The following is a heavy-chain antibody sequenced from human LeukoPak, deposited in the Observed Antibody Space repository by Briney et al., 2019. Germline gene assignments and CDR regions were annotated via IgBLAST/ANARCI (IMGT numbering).Heavy chain of an antibody. J-gene: IGHJ4*02. D-gene: IGHD2-15*01. CDR2: VSPSGDIT. Sequence: GGSLRLSCAASGFIFRNHGMNWVRQAPGKGLEWVSGVSPSGDITYYADSVKGRFTISRDNSKNRVYLQMNSLRAEDTAVYYCARAWYSMYYFDYWGQGTLVTVSS. CDR3: ARAWYSMYYFDY. V-gene: IGHV3-23*01. CDR1: GFIFRNHG.